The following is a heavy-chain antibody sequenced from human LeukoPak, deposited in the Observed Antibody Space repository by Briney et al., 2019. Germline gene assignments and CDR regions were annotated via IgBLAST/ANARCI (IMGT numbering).Heavy chain of an antibody. D-gene: IGHD3-10*01. V-gene: IGHV3-23*01. Sequence: GGSLRLSCAASGFTFSSYAMSWVRQAPGKGLEWVSAISGSGGSTYYAASVKGRFTISRDNSKNTLYLQINSLRAEDTAVYYCAKHTGAMVRGVIPYWGQGNLVTVSS. CDR1: GFTFSSYA. CDR2: ISGSGGST. J-gene: IGHJ4*02. CDR3: AKHTGAMVRGVIPY.